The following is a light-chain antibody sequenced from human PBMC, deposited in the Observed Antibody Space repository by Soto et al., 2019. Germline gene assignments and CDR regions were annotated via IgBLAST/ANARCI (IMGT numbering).Light chain of an antibody. CDR1: QGISSY. J-gene: IGKJ5*01. V-gene: IGKV1-8*01. CDR3: QQSYSTPIT. Sequence: AILMTQSPSSLSASTGDRVTITCRASQGISSYLAWYQQKPGKAPKLLIYAASSLQSGVPSRFSGSGSGTDFTLTISSLQPEDFATYYCQQSYSTPITFGQGTRLEI. CDR2: AAS.